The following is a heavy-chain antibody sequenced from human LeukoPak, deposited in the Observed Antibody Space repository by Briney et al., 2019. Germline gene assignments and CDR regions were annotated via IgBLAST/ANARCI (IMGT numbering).Heavy chain of an antibody. V-gene: IGHV3-23*01. CDR1: GLTFSTYM. CDR2: ISGSGGST. Sequence: GGSPRLSCAVCGLTFSTYMKGCGSQAPGKGLERDSGISGSGGSTYYADSVKGRFTISRDNSKNTLYLQMNSLRAEDTAVYYYAKRQYGSGGAFHFWGQGTMVTVSS. D-gene: IGHD3-10*01. J-gene: IGHJ3*01. CDR3: AKRQYGSGGAFHF.